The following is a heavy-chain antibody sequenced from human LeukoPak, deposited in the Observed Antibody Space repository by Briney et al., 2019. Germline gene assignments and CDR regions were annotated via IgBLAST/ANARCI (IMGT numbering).Heavy chain of an antibody. J-gene: IGHJ4*02. CDR2: ISSSGSTI. V-gene: IGHV3-48*03. D-gene: IGHD1-7*01. CDR1: GFTFSSYE. CDR3: ARAHNWKYGSFDF. Sequence: GGSLRLSCAASGFTFSSYEMNWVRQAPGKGLEWVSYISSSGSTIYYADSVKGRFTISRDNAKNSLYLQMNSLRAEDTAVYYCARAHNWKYGSFDFWGQGTLVTVSS.